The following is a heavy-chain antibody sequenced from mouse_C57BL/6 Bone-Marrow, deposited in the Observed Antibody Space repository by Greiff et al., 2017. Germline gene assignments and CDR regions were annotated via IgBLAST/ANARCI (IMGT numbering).Heavy chain of an antibody. V-gene: IGHV8-8*01. Sequence: QVTLKVSGPGILQPSQTLSLTCSFSGFSLSTFGMGVGWIRQPSGKGLEWLAHIWWDDDKYYNPALKRRITISKDTSKNQVFLKIANVDTADTATYYCARIRYGSSYWYFDVWGTGTTVTVSS. J-gene: IGHJ1*03. D-gene: IGHD1-1*01. CDR3: ARIRYGSSYWYFDV. CDR2: IWWDDDK. CDR1: GFSLSTFGMG.